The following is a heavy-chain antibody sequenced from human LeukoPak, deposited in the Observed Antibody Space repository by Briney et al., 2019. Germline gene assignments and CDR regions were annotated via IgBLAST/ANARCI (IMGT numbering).Heavy chain of an antibody. CDR1: GFTFSTYS. Sequence: PGGSLGLSCAGSGFTFSTYSMSWVRQAPGKGLEWVSYISGSSDAIYYADSVKGRVTISRDNAKNSLYLQMNSLRDEDTAVYYCARYFGDPQGMDVWGQGTTVTVSS. CDR3: ARYFGDPQGMDV. CDR2: ISGSSDAI. D-gene: IGHD3-10*01. V-gene: IGHV3-48*02. J-gene: IGHJ6*02.